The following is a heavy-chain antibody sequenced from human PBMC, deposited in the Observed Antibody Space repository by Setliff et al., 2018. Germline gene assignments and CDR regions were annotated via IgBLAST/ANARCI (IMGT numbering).Heavy chain of an antibody. CDR1: GGSISSHY. D-gene: IGHD3-3*02. J-gene: IGHJ5*02. CDR3: ARAGFELGQYNWFDP. V-gene: IGHV4-4*07. Sequence: PSETLSLTCTVSGGSISSHYWSWIRQSAGKGLEWIGRIYVSTGSTNYSPSLKSRVSISVDRSKNQFSLNLTSVTAADTAVYYCARAGFELGQYNWFDPWGQGTLVTVSS. CDR2: IYVSTGST.